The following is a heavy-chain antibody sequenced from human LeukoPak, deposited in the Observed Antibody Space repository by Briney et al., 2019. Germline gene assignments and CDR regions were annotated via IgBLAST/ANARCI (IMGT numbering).Heavy chain of an antibody. CDR3: ARASCSGGTCPRGWYFDY. CDR1: GDSISSYY. Sequence: SETPSLTCTVSGDSISSYYWNWIRQPPGKGLDWIGYIYYSGSTNYNPSPKSRVTISVDTSKKQFSLKLTSVTAADTAVYYCARASCSGGTCPRGWYFDYWGQGTLVTVSS. D-gene: IGHD2-15*01. CDR2: IYYSGST. V-gene: IGHV4-59*01. J-gene: IGHJ4*02.